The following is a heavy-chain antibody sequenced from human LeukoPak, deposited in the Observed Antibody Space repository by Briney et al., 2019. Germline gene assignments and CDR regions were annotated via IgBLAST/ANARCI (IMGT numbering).Heavy chain of an antibody. CDR2: INPNSGGT. CDR1: GYTFTGYY. Sequence: GASVKVSCKASGYTFTGYYMHWVRQAPGQGLEWMGWINPNSGGTNYAQKFQGWVTMTRDTSISTAYMELSRLRSDDTAVYYCARAIRVWFGELLPGPYYYYGMDVWGQGTTVTVSS. V-gene: IGHV1-2*04. CDR3: ARAIRVWFGELLPGPYYYYGMDV. J-gene: IGHJ6*02. D-gene: IGHD3-10*01.